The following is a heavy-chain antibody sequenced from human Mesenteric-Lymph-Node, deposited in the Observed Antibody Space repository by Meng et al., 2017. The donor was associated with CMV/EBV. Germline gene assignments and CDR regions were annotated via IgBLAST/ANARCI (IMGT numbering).Heavy chain of an antibody. V-gene: IGHV3-23*01. D-gene: IGHD2-21*01. CDR1: GFTFSGYA. J-gene: IGHJ4*02. CDR2: IGDSGGST. CDR3: TKDSLFAVSSD. Sequence: GESLKISCAASGFTFSGYAMSWVRQAPGKGLEWVSAIGDSGGSTFYTDSVKGRFTISRDNSKNTLYLQMNSLRAEDTAVYYCTKDSLFAVSSDWGQGIPVTVSS.